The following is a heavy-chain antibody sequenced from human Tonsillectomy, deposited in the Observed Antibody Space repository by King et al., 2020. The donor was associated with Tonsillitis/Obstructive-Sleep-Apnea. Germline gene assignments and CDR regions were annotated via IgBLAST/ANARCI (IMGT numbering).Heavy chain of an antibody. CDR3: VRLGYRPVAY. J-gene: IGHJ4*02. CDR1: GGSISRTTDY. CDR2: IYHSGST. Sequence: QLQESGPGLVKPSETLSLTCSVSGGSISRTTDYWGWIRQPPGKGLEWIATIYHSGSTYYNPSLKSRVTIAVDTSVNHFYLKLSSVPAADTAVYYCVRLGYRPVAYWGQGTLVTVSS. D-gene: IGHD2-2*02. V-gene: IGHV4-39*01.